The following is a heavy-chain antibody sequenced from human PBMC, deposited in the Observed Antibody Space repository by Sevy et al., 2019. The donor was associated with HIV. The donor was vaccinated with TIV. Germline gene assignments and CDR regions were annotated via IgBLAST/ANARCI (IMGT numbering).Heavy chain of an antibody. CDR2: IKSKTDGGTT. J-gene: IGHJ3*02. Sequence: GGSLRLSCAASGFTFSNAWMSWVRQAPGKGLEWVGRIKSKTDGGTTDYAAPVKGRFTISRDDSKNTLYLQMNSLKTEDTAVYYCTTGPPLIGYCSGGSCTLNGQNAFDIWGQGTMVTVS. CDR3: TTGPPLIGYCSGGSCTLNGQNAFDI. D-gene: IGHD2-15*01. V-gene: IGHV3-15*01. CDR1: GFTFSNAW.